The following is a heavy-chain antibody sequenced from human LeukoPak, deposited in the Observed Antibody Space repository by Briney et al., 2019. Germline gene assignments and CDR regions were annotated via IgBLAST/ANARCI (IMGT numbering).Heavy chain of an antibody. J-gene: IGHJ4*02. Sequence: SETLSLTCTVSGYSISSGYYWGWIRQPPGKGLEWIGSIYHSGSTYYNPSLKSRVTISVDTSKNQFSLKLSSVTAADTAVYYCASVRDYYDSRLYYFDYWGQGTLVTVSS. D-gene: IGHD3-22*01. CDR1: GYSISSGYY. V-gene: IGHV4-38-2*02. CDR3: ASVRDYYDSRLYYFDY. CDR2: IYHSGST.